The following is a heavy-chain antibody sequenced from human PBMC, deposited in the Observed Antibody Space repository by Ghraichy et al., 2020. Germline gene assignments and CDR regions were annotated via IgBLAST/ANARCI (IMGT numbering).Heavy chain of an antibody. J-gene: IGHJ6*02. Sequence: GGSLRLSCAASGFTFSSYAMSWVRQAPGKGLEWVSAISGSGGSTYYADSVKGRFTISRDNSKNTLYLQMNSLRAEDTAVYYCANAGYDFWSGYPGSMDVWGQGTTVTVSS. CDR2: ISGSGGST. D-gene: IGHD3-3*01. CDR3: ANAGYDFWSGYPGSMDV. CDR1: GFTFSSYA. V-gene: IGHV3-23*01.